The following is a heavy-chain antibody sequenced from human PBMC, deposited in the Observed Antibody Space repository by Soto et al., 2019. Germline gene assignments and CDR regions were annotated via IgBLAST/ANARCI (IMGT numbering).Heavy chain of an antibody. CDR1: GFTFSSYG. Sequence: QVQLVESGGGVVQPGRSLRLSCAASGFTFSSYGMHWVRQAPGKGLEWVAVIWYDGSNKYYADSVKGRFTISRDNSKNTLYLQMNSLRAEDTAVYCWARVGVDGLLATLAYWGQGTLVTVSS. CDR3: ARVGVDGLLATLAY. CDR2: IWYDGSNK. V-gene: IGHV3-33*01. J-gene: IGHJ4*02. D-gene: IGHD3-9*01.